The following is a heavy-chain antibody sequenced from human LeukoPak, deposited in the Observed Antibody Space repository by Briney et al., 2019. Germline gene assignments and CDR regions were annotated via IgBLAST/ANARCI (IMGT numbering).Heavy chain of an antibody. Sequence: GASVKVSCKASGYTFTGYYMHWVRQAPGQGLEWMGWINPNSGGTNYAQKFQGRVTMTRDTSISTAYMELSRLRSDDTAVYYCARAGRYYDSSGYRYYFDYWGQGTLVTVSS. D-gene: IGHD3-22*01. CDR1: GYTFTGYY. CDR3: ARAGRYYDSSGYRYYFDY. V-gene: IGHV1-2*02. CDR2: INPNSGGT. J-gene: IGHJ4*02.